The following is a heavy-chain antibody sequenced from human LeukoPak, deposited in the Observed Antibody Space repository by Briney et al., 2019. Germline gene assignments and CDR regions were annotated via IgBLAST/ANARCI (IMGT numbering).Heavy chain of an antibody. CDR3: ASLKNYYDSSGYLVTDAFDI. V-gene: IGHV1-18*04. J-gene: IGHJ3*02. CDR1: GYNFSGYY. CDR2: ISGYNGNT. D-gene: IGHD3-22*01. Sequence: ASVKVSCKASGYNFSGYYIHWVRPAPGQGLEWMGWISGYNGNTNYSQKLQGRVTMTTDTSTSTAYMELRSLKSDDTAVYYCASLKNYYDSSGYLVTDAFDIWGQGTMVTVSS.